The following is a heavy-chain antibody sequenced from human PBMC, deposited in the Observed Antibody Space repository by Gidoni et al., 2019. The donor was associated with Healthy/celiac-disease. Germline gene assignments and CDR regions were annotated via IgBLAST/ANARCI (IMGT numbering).Heavy chain of an antibody. Sequence: SYGMHWVRQAPGKGLEWVAVISYDGSNKYYADSVKGRFTISRDNSKNTLYLQMNSLRAEDTAVYYCAKVCGPYDFWSGYYFSGEDYWGQGTLVTVSS. J-gene: IGHJ4*02. CDR3: AKVCGPYDFWSGYYFSGEDY. D-gene: IGHD3-3*01. CDR1: SYG. V-gene: IGHV3-30*18. CDR2: ISYDGSNK.